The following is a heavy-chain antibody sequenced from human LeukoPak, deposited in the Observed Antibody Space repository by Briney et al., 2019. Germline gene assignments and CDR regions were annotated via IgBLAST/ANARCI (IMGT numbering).Heavy chain of an antibody. J-gene: IGHJ5*02. Sequence: GGSLRLSCAASGFAFSSYEMNWVRQAPGKGLEWVSYISSSGSTIYYADSVKGRFTISRDNAKNSLYLQMNSLRAEDTAVYYCARDVADRRGYYVYNWFDPGGQGTLVTVSS. CDR1: GFAFSSYE. CDR3: ARDVADRRGYYVYNWFDP. V-gene: IGHV3-48*03. CDR2: ISSSGSTI. D-gene: IGHD3-3*01.